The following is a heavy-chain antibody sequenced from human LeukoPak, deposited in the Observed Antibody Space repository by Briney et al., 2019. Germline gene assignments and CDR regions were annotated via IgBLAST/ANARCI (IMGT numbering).Heavy chain of an antibody. V-gene: IGHV3-23*01. CDR1: GFTFSSYA. CDR3: AKRNYYDSSGFLFDD. CDR2: IGGSGDST. J-gene: IGHJ4*02. D-gene: IGHD3-22*01. Sequence: PGGSLRLSCAASGFTFSSYAMSWVRQAPGKGLEGVSAIGGSGDSTFYTDSVKGRFIVSRDNFKNTLYLQMNSLRAEDTAVYYCAKRNYYDSSGFLFDDWGQGTLVTVSS.